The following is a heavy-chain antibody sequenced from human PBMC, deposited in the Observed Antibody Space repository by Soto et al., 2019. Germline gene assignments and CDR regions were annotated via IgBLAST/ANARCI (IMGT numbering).Heavy chain of an antibody. V-gene: IGHV3-15*01. D-gene: IGHD1-1*01. Sequence: EVQLVESGGGLVEPGGSLRLSCAASRFTFNDAWMTWVRQGPGKGLEWVGRIKTIAGGGTTDYTAPVKGRFTISRDDSKNTVYLQMNSLKIEDTAVYYCTTERCTGTNCYVKNAFDVWGQGTMVTVSS. CDR3: TTERCTGTNCYVKNAFDV. CDR2: IKTIAGGGTT. CDR1: RFTFNDAW. J-gene: IGHJ3*01.